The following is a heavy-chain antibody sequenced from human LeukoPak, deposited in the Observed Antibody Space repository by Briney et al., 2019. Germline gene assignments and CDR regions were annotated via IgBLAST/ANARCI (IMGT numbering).Heavy chain of an antibody. V-gene: IGHV4-59*01. J-gene: IGHJ6*03. CDR2: IYYSGST. D-gene: IGHD3-10*01. CDR3: ARSSGRRLVYYYYMDV. Sequence: SETLSLTCTVSGDSISSYYWSWIRQPPGKGLEWIGYIYYSGSTNYNPSLKSRVTISVDTSKNQFSLKLSSVTAADTAVYYCARSSGRRLVYYYYMDVWGKGTTVTVSS. CDR1: GDSISSYY.